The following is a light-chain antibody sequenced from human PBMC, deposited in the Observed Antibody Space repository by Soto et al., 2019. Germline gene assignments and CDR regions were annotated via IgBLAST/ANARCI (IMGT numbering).Light chain of an antibody. Sequence: EIVLTQSPGTLSLSPGERATLSCRASQSVSSSYLAWYQQKPGQAPRLLIYGASSRATGIPDRFSGSGSGTDFTLTISRLEPEDFAVYYCQQYGSSPLVTFVGGTKVEIK. CDR1: QSVSSSY. CDR2: GAS. J-gene: IGKJ4*01. V-gene: IGKV3-20*01. CDR3: QQYGSSPLVT.